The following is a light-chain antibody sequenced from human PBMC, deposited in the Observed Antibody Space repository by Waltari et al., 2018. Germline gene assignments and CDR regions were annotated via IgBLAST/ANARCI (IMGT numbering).Light chain of an antibody. CDR1: SSAVGPYNY. J-gene: IGLJ3*02. CDR3: SSYITTNTLEL. V-gene: IGLV2-14*03. Sequence: QSALTQPASVSGSPGQSIPISCPGTSSAVGPYNYVSWYQQHPGKAPKLLIYDVSYRPSGVSYRFSGSKSGNTASLTISGLQTEDEADYYCSSYITTNTLELFGGGTSLTVL. CDR2: DVS.